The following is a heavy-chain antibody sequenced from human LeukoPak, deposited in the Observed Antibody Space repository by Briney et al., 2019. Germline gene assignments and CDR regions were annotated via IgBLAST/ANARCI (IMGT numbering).Heavy chain of an antibody. V-gene: IGHV3-7*03. CDR3: ARDLPDTRTPGLDY. CDR2: IKQDGSEK. J-gene: IGHJ4*02. Sequence: GGSLRLSCAASGFTFSSYWMSWVRQAPGKGLEWVANIKQDGSEKYYVDSVKGRLTISRDNAKNSLYLQMNILRAEDTAVYYCARDLPDTRTPGLDYWGQGTLVTVSS. D-gene: IGHD5-18*01. CDR1: GFTFSSYW.